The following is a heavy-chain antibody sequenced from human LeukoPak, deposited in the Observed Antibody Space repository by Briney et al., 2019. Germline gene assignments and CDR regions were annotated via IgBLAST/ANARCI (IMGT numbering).Heavy chain of an antibody. CDR3: ARIRRYCSGGSCYSGYYYYYMDV. CDR1: GGSISSYY. V-gene: IGHV4-4*09. J-gene: IGHJ6*03. CDR2: IYTSGST. Sequence: SETLSLTCTVSGGSISSYYWSWIRQPPGKGLEWIGYIYTSGSTNYNPSLKSRVTISVDTSKNQFSLKLSPVTAADTAVYYCARIRRYCSGGSCYSGYYYYYMDVWGKGTTVTVSS. D-gene: IGHD2-15*01.